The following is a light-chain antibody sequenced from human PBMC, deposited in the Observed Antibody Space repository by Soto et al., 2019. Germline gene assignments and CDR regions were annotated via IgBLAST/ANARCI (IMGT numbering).Light chain of an antibody. Sequence: EIVLTQSPGTLSLSPGDRATLSCRASQTVSNNYLAWCQQKPGQAPRVIMYGASRRATGIPDRFSAGGSGTDFTLTISRLEPEDFAVYFCQQYAGPPTTFGQGTRLEIK. CDR2: GAS. J-gene: IGKJ5*01. CDR1: QTVSNNY. CDR3: QQYAGPPTT. V-gene: IGKV3-20*01.